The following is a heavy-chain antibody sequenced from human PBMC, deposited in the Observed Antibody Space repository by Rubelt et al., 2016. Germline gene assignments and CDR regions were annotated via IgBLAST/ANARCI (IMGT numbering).Heavy chain of an antibody. CDR2: IYSSGSA. V-gene: IGHV4-59*01. D-gene: IGHD3-3*01. J-gene: IGHJ6*02. Sequence: QVQLQESGPGLVKPWETLSLTCTVSGGSISSYYWSWIRQPPGKGLEWIGYIYSSGSASYNPSLKSRVTISLDRSKSQFSPKRSSVTAADTAVYYWARAIFAVVTKYYYGMDVWGQGTTVTVSS. CDR1: GGSISSYY. CDR3: ARAIFAVVTKYYYGMDV.